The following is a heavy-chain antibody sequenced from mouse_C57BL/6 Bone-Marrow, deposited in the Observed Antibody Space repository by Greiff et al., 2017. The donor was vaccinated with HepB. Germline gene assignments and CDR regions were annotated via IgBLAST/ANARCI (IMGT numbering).Heavy chain of an antibody. V-gene: IGHV3-6*01. D-gene: IGHD1-1*01. CDR3: AREAYYYGSSGFAY. Sequence: EVHLVESGPGLVKPSQSLSLTCSVTGYSITSGYYWNWIRQFPGNKLEWMGYISYDGSNNYNPSLKNRISITRDTSKNQFFLKLNSVTTEDTATYYCAREAYYYGSSGFAYWGQGTLVTVSA. CDR1: GYSITSGYY. CDR2: ISYDGSN. J-gene: IGHJ3*01.